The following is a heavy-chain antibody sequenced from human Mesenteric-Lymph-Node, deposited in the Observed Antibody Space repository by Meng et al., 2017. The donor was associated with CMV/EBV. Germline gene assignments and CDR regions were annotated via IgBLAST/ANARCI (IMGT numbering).Heavy chain of an antibody. D-gene: IGHD2-2*01. CDR3: ARAGYCSSTSCYRGDQNWFDP. CDR1: GGTFSSYA. Sequence: SVKVSCKASGGTFSSYAISWVRQAPGQGLEWMGGIIPIFGTANYAQKFQGRVTITTDESTSTAYMELRSLRSDDTAVYYCARAGYCSSTSCYRGDQNWFDPWGQGTLVTVSS. CDR2: IIPIFGTA. V-gene: IGHV1-69*05. J-gene: IGHJ5*02.